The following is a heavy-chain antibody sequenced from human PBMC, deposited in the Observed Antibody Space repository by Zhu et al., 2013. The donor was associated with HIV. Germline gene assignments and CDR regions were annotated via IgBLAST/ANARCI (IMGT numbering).Heavy chain of an antibody. CDR2: ISGYNGNT. D-gene: IGHD3-10*01. J-gene: IGHJ6*02. V-gene: IGHV1-18*01. CDR3: ARDGYYGSGNYYNPSGMDV. CDR1: GYTFTKFG. Sequence: QVQLVQSGGEVKKPGASVKVSCKASGYTFTKFGVGWVRQAPGLGLEWMGWISGYNGNTNYAQRLQGRVSMTTDTSTSIAYMELRSLRPDDTAVYYCARDGYYGSGNYYNPSGMDVWGQGTTVTVSS.